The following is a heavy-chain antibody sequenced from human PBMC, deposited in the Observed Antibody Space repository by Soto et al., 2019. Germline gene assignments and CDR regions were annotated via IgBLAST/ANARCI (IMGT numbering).Heavy chain of an antibody. CDR1: GYTFTGYS. Sequence: GASVKVSCKASGYTFTGYSMHWVRQAPGQGLEWMGWINPNSGDTNYARNFQGRVTMSRDTSISTSYMEVRRLRSDATSMYYCAPSNGSVSFQHWGQGTLVTVSS. CDR3: APSNGSVSFQH. J-gene: IGHJ1*01. D-gene: IGHD1-26*01. V-gene: IGHV1-2*02. CDR2: INPNSGDT.